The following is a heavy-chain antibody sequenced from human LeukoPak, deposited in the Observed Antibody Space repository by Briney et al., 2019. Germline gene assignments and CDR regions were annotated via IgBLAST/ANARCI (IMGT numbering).Heavy chain of an antibody. CDR1: RYTFTSYG. Sequence: ASARVSSKASRYTFTSYGISSVPQAPGQGVEWMGWIGAYNGDTNYTQTLQGRVTMTTDTSTSTAYMELRSLRSDDTAVYYCARAEPALIVVVPAAISVWTSDYYYMDVWGKGTTVTVSS. J-gene: IGHJ6*03. D-gene: IGHD2-2*02. CDR3: ARAEPALIVVVPAAISVWTSDYYYMDV. CDR2: IGAYNGDT. V-gene: IGHV1-18*01.